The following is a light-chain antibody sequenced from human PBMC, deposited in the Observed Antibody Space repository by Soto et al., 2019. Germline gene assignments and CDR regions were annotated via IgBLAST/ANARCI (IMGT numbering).Light chain of an antibody. CDR1: SSDVGSYDY. V-gene: IGLV2-14*03. CDR3: TSYTSSTPFYV. Sequence: QSVLTKPASGTGFPGQSITISCTGTSSDVGSYDYVSWYQQHPGQAPQLIIYDVSNRPSGVSDRFSGSKSGNTASLTISGLQAEDEAEYYCTSYTSSTPFYVFGTGTKVTVL. J-gene: IGLJ1*01. CDR2: DVS.